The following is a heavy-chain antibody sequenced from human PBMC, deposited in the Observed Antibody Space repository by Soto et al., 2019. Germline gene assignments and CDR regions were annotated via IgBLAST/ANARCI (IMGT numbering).Heavy chain of an antibody. Sequence: QVQLQQSGPGLVKPSQTLSLTCTVSGGSISYEYYHWTWIRQSPGKGLEWIGYIHYSGSIIYNPSFKNRVTISVDPSKNQFSLQLSSVTAADTAVYFCAREDDGGDRDYYGLDVWGQGTTVTVSS. J-gene: IGHJ6*02. CDR1: GGSISYEYYH. CDR2: IHYSGSI. D-gene: IGHD2-21*02. V-gene: IGHV4-30-4*08. CDR3: AREDDGGDRDYYGLDV.